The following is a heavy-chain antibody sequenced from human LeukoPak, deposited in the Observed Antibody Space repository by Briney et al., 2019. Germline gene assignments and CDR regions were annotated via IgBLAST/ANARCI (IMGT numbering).Heavy chain of an antibody. CDR2: IYYSGST. CDR3: ARGGQGRIAVADGGFDY. CDR1: GDSISGSSDY. D-gene: IGHD6-19*01. J-gene: IGHJ4*02. Sequence: SGTLSLTCTVSGDSISGSSDYWGWIRQPPGKGLEWIGSIYYSGSTYYNPSLKSRVTISVDTSKNQFSLKLSSVTAADTAVYYCARGGQGRIAVADGGFDYWGQGTLVTVSS. V-gene: IGHV4-39*07.